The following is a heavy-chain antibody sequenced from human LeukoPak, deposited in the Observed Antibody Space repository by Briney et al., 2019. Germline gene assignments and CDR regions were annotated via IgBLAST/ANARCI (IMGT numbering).Heavy chain of an antibody. D-gene: IGHD1-26*01. CDR2: ISAYNGNT. CDR3: ARDRAGWELPQQDY. Sequence: ASVKVSFKASGYTFTSYGISWVRQAPGQGLEWMGWISAYNGNTNYAQKLQGRVTMTTDTSTSTAYMELRSLRSDDTAVYYCARDRAGWELPQQDYWGQGTLVTVSS. J-gene: IGHJ4*02. V-gene: IGHV1-18*01. CDR1: GYTFTSYG.